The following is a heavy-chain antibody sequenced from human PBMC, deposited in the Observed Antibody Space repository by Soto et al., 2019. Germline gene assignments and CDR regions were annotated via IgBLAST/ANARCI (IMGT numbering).Heavy chain of an antibody. CDR3: ARGNDYGDYDKMMYYFDY. CDR1: GGSMSSYY. CDR2: IYYSGST. D-gene: IGHD4-17*01. Sequence: SXTLSLTCTVSGGSMSSYYWSWIRQPPVNGLEWIGYIYYSGSTNYNPSLKSRVTISVDTSKNQFSLKLSSVTAADTAVYYCARGNDYGDYDKMMYYFDYWGQGTLVTVSS. V-gene: IGHV4-59*01. J-gene: IGHJ4*02.